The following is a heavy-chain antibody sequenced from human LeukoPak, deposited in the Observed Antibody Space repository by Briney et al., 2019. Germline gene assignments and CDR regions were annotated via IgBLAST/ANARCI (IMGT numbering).Heavy chain of an antibody. CDR3: AREHSHSNWFFDL. D-gene: IGHD4-11*01. CDR1: GFTFSDYG. CDR2: VAKDGGHK. Sequence: PGGSLRLSCVASGFTFSDYGIQWVRQAPGKGLEWVAVVAKDGGHKVYSDSVKGRLSISRDNSKNTAFLQMDGLRTEDAVVYFCAREHSHSNWFFDLWGPGTPVTVSS. J-gene: IGHJ2*01. V-gene: IGHV3-30*03.